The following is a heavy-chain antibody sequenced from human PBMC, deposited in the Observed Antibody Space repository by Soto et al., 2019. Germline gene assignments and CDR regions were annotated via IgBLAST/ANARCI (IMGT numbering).Heavy chain of an antibody. Sequence: QVQLVESGGGVVQPGGSLRLSCAASGFTFRNYAMHWVRQAPGKGLECLAVIAYDGSNAFYRESVKGRFTISIDNSRTTLYLPMNSRRSEDTGVYYCARGDWKDILVVVGARPGEYGNEIWGHGTTVTVSS. CDR1: GFTFRNYA. CDR2: IAYDGSNA. V-gene: IGHV3-30-3*01. CDR3: ARGDWKDILVVVGARPGEYGNEI. J-gene: IGHJ6*02. D-gene: IGHD2-15*01.